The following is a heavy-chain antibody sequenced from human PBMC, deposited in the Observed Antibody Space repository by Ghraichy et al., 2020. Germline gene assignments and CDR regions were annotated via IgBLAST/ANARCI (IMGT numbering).Heavy chain of an antibody. D-gene: IGHD3-10*01. CDR2: ISAYSGNT. V-gene: IGHV1-18*01. CDR3: ARDYHTMGFDY. Sequence: ASVKVSCKASGYTFTSYGISWVRQAPGQGLEWMGWISAYSGNTNYAQKLQGRVTMTTDTSTSTAYMELRSLRSDDTAVFYCARDYHTMGFDYWGQGTLVTVSS. J-gene: IGHJ4*02. CDR1: GYTFTSYG.